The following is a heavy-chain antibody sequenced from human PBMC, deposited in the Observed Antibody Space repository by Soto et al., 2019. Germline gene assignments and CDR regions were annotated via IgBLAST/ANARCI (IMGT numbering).Heavy chain of an antibody. Sequence: SETLSLTCAVYGGSFSGYYWSWIRQPPGKGLEWIGEINHSGSTNYNPPLKSRVTISVDTSKNQFSLKLSSVTAADTAVYYCARIPIAAAGTIYYYYYMDVWGKGTTVTVSS. CDR1: GGSFSGYY. CDR3: ARIPIAAAGTIYYYYYMDV. V-gene: IGHV4-34*01. D-gene: IGHD6-13*01. J-gene: IGHJ6*03. CDR2: INHSGST.